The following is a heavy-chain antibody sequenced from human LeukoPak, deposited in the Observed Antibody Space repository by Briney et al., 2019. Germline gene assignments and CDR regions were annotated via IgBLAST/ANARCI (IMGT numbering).Heavy chain of an antibody. Sequence: SVKVSCTASGGTFSSYAISWVRQAPGQGLEWMGRIIPILGIANYAQKFQGRVTITADKSTSTAYMELSSLRSEDTAVYYCARWGDGYGMDVWGQGTTVTVSS. CDR2: IIPILGIA. V-gene: IGHV1-69*04. CDR3: ARWGDGYGMDV. CDR1: GGTFSSYA. J-gene: IGHJ6*02. D-gene: IGHD3-16*01.